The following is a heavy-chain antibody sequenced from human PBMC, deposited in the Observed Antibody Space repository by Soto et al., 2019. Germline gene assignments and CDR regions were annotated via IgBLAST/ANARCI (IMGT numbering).Heavy chain of an antibody. J-gene: IGHJ3*02. CDR1: GFTFSSYG. V-gene: IGHV3-33*01. CDR3: VRGLGSYTHYEAFDI. Sequence: QVQLVESGGGVVQPGGSLRLSCAASGFTFSSYGMHWVRQAPGKGLEWVAVIWYDGSNKYYADSVKGRFTISRDNSKNTLYLQMNSLRAEDTAVYYCVRGLGSYTHYEAFDIWGQGTMVTVSS. CDR2: IWYDGSNK. D-gene: IGHD1-26*01.